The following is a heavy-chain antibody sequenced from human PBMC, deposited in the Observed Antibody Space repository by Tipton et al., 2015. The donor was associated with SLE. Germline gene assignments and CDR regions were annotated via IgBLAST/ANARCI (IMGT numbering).Heavy chain of an antibody. Sequence: QLVQSGAEVKKPGESLRISCKGSGYSFTSYWINWVRQMPGKGLEWMGKSDPSDSYTNYSPSFQGHVTISADKSISTAYLQWSSLKASDTAMYYCAIHTPTFSDYFDYWGQGTLVTVSS. J-gene: IGHJ4*02. V-gene: IGHV5-10-1*01. CDR1: GYSFTSYW. CDR3: AIHTPTFSDYFDY. CDR2: SDPSDSYT.